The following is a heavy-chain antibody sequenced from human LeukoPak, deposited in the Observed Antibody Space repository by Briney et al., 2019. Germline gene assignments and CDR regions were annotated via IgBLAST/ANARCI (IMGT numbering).Heavy chain of an antibody. CDR1: GYTFTGYY. D-gene: IGHD1-26*01. CDR3: ARSGSYYPGSWFDP. Sequence: ASVKVSCKASGYTFTGYYMHWVRQAPGQGLEWMGWINTNTGNPTYAQGFTGRFVFSLDTSVGTAYLQISSLKAEDTAVYYCARSGSYYPGSWFDPWGQGTLVTVSS. J-gene: IGHJ5*02. CDR2: INTNTGNP. V-gene: IGHV7-4-1*02.